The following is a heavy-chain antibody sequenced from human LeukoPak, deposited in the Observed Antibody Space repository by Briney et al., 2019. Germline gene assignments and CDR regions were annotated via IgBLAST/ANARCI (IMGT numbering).Heavy chain of an antibody. V-gene: IGHV3-23*01. D-gene: IGHD6-19*01. J-gene: IGHJ4*02. Sequence: GGSLRLSCAASGFTFSSYAMSLVRQAPGKGLEWVSAISGSGGSTYYADSVKGRFTISRDNSKNTLYLQMNSLRAEDTAVYYCAKDREGQWLVRILDYWGQGTLVTVSS. CDR1: GFTFSSYA. CDR3: AKDREGQWLVRILDY. CDR2: ISGSGGST.